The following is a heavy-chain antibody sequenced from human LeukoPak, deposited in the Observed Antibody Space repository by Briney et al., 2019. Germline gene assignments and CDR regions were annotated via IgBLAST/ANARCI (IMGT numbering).Heavy chain of an antibody. CDR2: IAYDGSRA. V-gene: IGHV3-33*01. CDR3: TRYINDHFDY. Sequence: PGGSLRLSCAGSGFTFGGYGMHWFRQPPGKGLEWVAVIAYDGSRAFYADSVKGRFTISRDNSKNTMSVQMDDLRAEDTAVYYCTRYINDHFDYWGQGTLVTVSS. J-gene: IGHJ4*02. CDR1: GFTFGGYG.